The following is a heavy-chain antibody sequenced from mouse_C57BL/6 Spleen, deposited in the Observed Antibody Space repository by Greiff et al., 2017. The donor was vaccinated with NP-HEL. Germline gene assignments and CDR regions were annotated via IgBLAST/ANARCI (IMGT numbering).Heavy chain of an antibody. CDR3: ASLYYYGSGAY. CDR1: GFSLTSYG. V-gene: IGHV2-2*01. CDR2: IWSGGST. D-gene: IGHD1-1*01. Sequence: VKLMESGPGLVQPSQSLSITCTVSGFSLTSYGVHWVRQSPGKGLEWLGVIWSGGSTDDNAAFISRLSISKDNSKSQVFFKMNSLQADDTAIYYCASLYYYGSGAYWGQGTLVTVSA. J-gene: IGHJ3*01.